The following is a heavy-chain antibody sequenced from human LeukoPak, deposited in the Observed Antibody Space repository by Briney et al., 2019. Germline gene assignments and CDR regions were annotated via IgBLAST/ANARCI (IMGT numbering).Heavy chain of an antibody. D-gene: IGHD4-17*01. Sequence: SETLSLTCAVYGGSFSGYYWSWIRQPPGKGLEWIGEINHSGSTNYNPSLKSRVTISVDTSKNQFSLKLSSVTAADTAVYYCARPYGDYGSDAFDIWGQGVMVTVSS. J-gene: IGHJ3*02. CDR1: GGSFSGYY. V-gene: IGHV4-34*01. CDR3: ARPYGDYGSDAFDI. CDR2: INHSGST.